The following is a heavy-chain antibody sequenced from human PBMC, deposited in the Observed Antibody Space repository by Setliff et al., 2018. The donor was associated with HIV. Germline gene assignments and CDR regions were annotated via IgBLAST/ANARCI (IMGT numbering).Heavy chain of an antibody. V-gene: IGHV4-4*02. CDR1: GGSITSSNW. CDR2: IYHSGST. D-gene: IGHD2-21*02. J-gene: IGHJ2*01. Sequence: TLSLTCAVSGGSITSSNWWSWVRQPPGKGLECIGEIYHSGSTKYNPALKSRVIISVDKSKNQFSLKLSSVTAADTAVYYCARHDGTYCGGDCYLLGYFDLWGRGTLVTVSS. CDR3: ARHDGTYCGGDCYLLGYFDL.